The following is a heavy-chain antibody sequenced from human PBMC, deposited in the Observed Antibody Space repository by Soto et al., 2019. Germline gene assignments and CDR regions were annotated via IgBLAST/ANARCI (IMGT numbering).Heavy chain of an antibody. Sequence: ETLSLTCTVSGGSISSYYWSWIRQPPGKGLEWIGYIYYSGNTNYNPSLKSRVTISADTSKNQISLKVNSVTAADTAVYYCARGRGYSYGRIDYWGQGTLVTVSS. V-gene: IGHV4-59*01. J-gene: IGHJ4*02. CDR2: IYYSGNT. CDR1: GGSISSYY. CDR3: ARGRGYSYGRIDY. D-gene: IGHD5-18*01.